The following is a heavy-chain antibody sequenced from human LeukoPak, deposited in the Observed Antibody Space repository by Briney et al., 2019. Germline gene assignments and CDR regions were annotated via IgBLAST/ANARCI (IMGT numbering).Heavy chain of an antibody. CDR1: GFTFSSYG. Sequence: PGGSLRLSCAASGFTFSSYGMHWVRQAPGKGLEWVSGIFGSTGSTGSTYYADSVKGRVTISRDNSRNTVYLQMNSLRAEDTAVYYCAKDRTYYSDFSAYYFSPPLQHYWGQGTLVTVSS. V-gene: IGHV3-23*01. CDR2: IFGSTGSTGST. D-gene: IGHD3-22*01. CDR3: AKDRTYYSDFSAYYFSPPLQHY. J-gene: IGHJ4*02.